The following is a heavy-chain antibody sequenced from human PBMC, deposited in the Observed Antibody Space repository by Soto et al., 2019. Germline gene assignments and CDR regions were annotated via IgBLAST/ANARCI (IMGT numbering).Heavy chain of an antibody. V-gene: IGHV3-33*01. J-gene: IGHJ4*02. CDR3: ARDPDRYYFDY. CDR2: IWYDGSNK. CDR1: GFTFSSYG. Sequence: QVQMVESGGGVVQPGRSLRLSCAASGFTFSSYGMHWVRQAPGKGLEWVAVIWYDGSNKYYADSVKGRFTISRDNAKNTLYMQMNSLRAEDTAVYYCARDPDRYYFDYWGQGPLVTVSS.